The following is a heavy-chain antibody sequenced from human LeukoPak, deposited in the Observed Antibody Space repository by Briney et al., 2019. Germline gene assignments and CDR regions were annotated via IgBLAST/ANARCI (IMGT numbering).Heavy chain of an antibody. CDR3: ARDYGGNSGWFAP. CDR1: GYTFTSYD. V-gene: IGHV1-8*03. J-gene: IGHJ5*02. D-gene: IGHD4-23*01. CDR2: MNPNSGDT. Sequence: ASVKVSCKASGYTFTSYDINWVRQAPGQGLERMGWMNPNSGDTGYAQNFQGRVTITRDTSISTMYMELSSLRSEDTAVYYCARDYGGNSGWFAPWGQGTLVTVSS.